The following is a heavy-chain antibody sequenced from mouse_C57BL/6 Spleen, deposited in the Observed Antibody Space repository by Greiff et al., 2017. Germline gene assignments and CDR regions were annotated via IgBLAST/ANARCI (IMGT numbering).Heavy chain of an antibody. CDR1: GYAFSSSW. Sequence: QVQLQQSGPELVKPGASVKISCTASGYAFSSSWMNWVKQRPGKGLEWIGRIYPGDGDTNYNGKFKGKATLTADKSSSTAYMQLSSLTSEDSAVYFCARRFDVWGTGTTVTVSS. CDR2: IYPGDGDT. J-gene: IGHJ1*03. CDR3: ARRFDV. V-gene: IGHV1-82*01.